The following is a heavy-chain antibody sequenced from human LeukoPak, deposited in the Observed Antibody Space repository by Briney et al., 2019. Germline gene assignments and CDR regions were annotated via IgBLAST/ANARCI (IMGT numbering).Heavy chain of an antibody. Sequence: SETLSLTCAVYGGSFSGYYWSWIRQPPGKGLEWIGEINHSGSTNYNPSLKSRVTISVDTSKNQFSLKLSSVTAADTAVYYCARGGRSLRAWFDPWGQGTLVTVSS. D-gene: IGHD3-10*01. V-gene: IGHV4-34*01. CDR3: ARGGRSLRAWFDP. CDR1: GGSFSGYY. J-gene: IGHJ5*02. CDR2: INHSGST.